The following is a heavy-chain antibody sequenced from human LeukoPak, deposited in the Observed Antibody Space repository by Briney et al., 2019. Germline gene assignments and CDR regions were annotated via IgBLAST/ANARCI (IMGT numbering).Heavy chain of an antibody. J-gene: IGHJ6*03. D-gene: IGHD6-6*01. CDR2: ITGSGEYT. CDR1: GFTVGSAW. V-gene: IGHV3-23*01. CDR3: AKSHSSSVVGRTPMDV. Sequence: GGSLRLSCAASGFTVGSAWMSWVRQAPGKGLEWVSAITGSGEYTYYADSVKGRFTISRDNSQNMLYLQMNSLRAEDTAIYYCAKSHSSSVVGRTPMDVWGKGTTVTVSS.